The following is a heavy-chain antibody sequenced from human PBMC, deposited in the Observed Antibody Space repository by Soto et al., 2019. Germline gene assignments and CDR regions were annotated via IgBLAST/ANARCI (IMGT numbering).Heavy chain of an antibody. D-gene: IGHD6-19*01. CDR1: GGSISSYY. V-gene: IGHV4-59*01. Sequence: SETLSLTCTVSGGSISSYYWSWIRQPPGKGLEWIGYIYYSGSTNYNPSLKSRVTISVDTSKNQFSLKLSSVTAADTAVYYCARQYSSGWPHFDYWGQGALVTVSS. J-gene: IGHJ4*02. CDR3: ARQYSSGWPHFDY. CDR2: IYYSGST.